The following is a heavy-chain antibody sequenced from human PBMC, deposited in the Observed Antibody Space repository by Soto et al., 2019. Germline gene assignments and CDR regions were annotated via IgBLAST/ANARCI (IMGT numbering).Heavy chain of an antibody. V-gene: IGHV3-7*04. D-gene: IGHD3-22*01. CDR2: IKEDGGKT. Sequence: EVQLVESGGGLVQPGGSLRLSCVASGLTLSRYWMSWVRQAPGKGLVWVANIKEDGGKTYYVDSVKGRFTISRDNAKNSVYLQMNSLRVEDTAVYYFSRDYYGPGPDWGQGTLVIVSS. CDR1: GLTLSRYW. J-gene: IGHJ4*02. CDR3: SRDYYGPGPD.